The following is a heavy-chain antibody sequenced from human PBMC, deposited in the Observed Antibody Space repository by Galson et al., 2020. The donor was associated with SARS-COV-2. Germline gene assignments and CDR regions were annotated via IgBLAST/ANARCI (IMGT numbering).Heavy chain of an antibody. J-gene: IGHJ4*02. CDR2: ISYDGSNK. CDR3: AKDTDSSGYFLYYFDY. Sequence: GGSLRLSCAASGFTFSSYGMHWVRQAPGKGLEWVAVISYDGSNKYYADSVKGRFTISRDNSKNTLYLQMNSLRAEDTAVYYCAKDTDSSGYFLYYFDYWGQGTLVTVSS. D-gene: IGHD3-22*01. CDR1: GFTFSSYG. V-gene: IGHV3-30*18.